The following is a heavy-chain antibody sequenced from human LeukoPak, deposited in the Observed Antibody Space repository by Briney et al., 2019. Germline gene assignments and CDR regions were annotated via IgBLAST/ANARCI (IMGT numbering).Heavy chain of an antibody. CDR3: ARPSYCGGGCYYYFDY. D-gene: IGHD2-21*02. Sequence: ASVKVSCKASGYTFSDYYIHWLRQAPGQGLEWMGRIKPNSGVTNYARNFQGRITMTRDTSISTAFMELSSLRSDDTAVYYCARPSYCGGGCYYYFDYWGQGTLVTVSS. CDR1: GYTFSDYY. V-gene: IGHV1-2*06. J-gene: IGHJ4*02. CDR2: IKPNSGVT.